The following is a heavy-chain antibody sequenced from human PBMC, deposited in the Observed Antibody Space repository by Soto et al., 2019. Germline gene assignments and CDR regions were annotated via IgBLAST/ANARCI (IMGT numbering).Heavy chain of an antibody. CDR2: ISAHNGNT. D-gene: IGHD1-1*01. CDR1: GYAFTTYG. Sequence: QVHLVQSGAEVKKPGASVKVSCKGSGYAFTTYGITWVRQAPGQGLGWMGWISAHNGNTNYAQKLQGRVTVTRDTSRSTAYMDLRSLTPADAAVYYCEGGRYGHYWGQGALVTVSS. J-gene: IGHJ4*02. V-gene: IGHV1-18*01. CDR3: EGGRYGHY.